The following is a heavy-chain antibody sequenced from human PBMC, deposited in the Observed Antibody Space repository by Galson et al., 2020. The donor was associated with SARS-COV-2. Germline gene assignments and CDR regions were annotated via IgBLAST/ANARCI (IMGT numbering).Heavy chain of an antibody. CDR2: ISSSGSTI. CDR1: GFTFSDYY. J-gene: IGHJ4*02. CDR3: ATPKYYDILTGPSALDY. D-gene: IGHD3-9*01. Sequence: GRSLRLSCAASGFTFSDYYMSWIRQAPGKGLEWVSYISSSGSTIYYADSVKGRFTISRDNAKHSLYLQMNSLRAEDTAVYYCATPKYYDILTGPSALDYWGQGTLVTVSS. V-gene: IGHV3-11*01.